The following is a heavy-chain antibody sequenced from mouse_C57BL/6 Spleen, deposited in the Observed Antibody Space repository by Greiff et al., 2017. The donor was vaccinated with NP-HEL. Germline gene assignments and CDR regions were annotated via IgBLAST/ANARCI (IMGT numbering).Heavy chain of an antibody. CDR1: GFTFSDYY. D-gene: IGHD2-4*01. Sequence: EVKLVESEGGLVQPGSSMELSCTASGFTFSDYYMAWVRQVPEKGLEWVANINYDGSSTYYLDSLKSRFIISRDNAKNILYLQMSSLKSEDTATYYCARDDSLDYWGQGTTLTVSS. CDR2: INYDGSST. J-gene: IGHJ2*01. CDR3: ARDDSLDY. V-gene: IGHV5-16*01.